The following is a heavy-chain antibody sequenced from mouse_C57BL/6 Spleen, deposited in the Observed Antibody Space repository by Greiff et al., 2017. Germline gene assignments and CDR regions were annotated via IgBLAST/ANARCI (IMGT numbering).Heavy chain of an antibody. J-gene: IGHJ4*01. Sequence: EVMLVESGEGLVKPGGSLKLSCAASGFTFSSYAMSWVRQTPEKRLEWVAYISSGGDYISYADTVKGRFTISRDNARNTLYLQMSSLKSEDTAMYYCTREDGSTDYYAMDYWGQGTSVTVAS. CDR3: TREDGSTDYYAMDY. V-gene: IGHV5-9-1*02. D-gene: IGHD1-1*01. CDR2: ISSGGDYI. CDR1: GFTFSSYA.